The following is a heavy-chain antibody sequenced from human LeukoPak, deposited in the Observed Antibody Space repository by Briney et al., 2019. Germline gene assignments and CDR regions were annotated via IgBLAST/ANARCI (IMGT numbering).Heavy chain of an antibody. J-gene: IGHJ1*01. CDR1: GFTFSSYA. D-gene: IGHD2-21*02. CDR2: ISGSGGST. V-gene: IGHV3-23*01. CDR3: AKTLAYCGGDCYSLSNVLEYFQH. Sequence: GGSLRLSCAASGFTFSSYAMSWVRQAPGKGLEWVSAISGSGGSTYYADSVKGRFTISRDNSKNTLYLQMNSLRAEDTAVYYCAKTLAYCGGDCYSLSNVLEYFQHWGQGTLVTVSS.